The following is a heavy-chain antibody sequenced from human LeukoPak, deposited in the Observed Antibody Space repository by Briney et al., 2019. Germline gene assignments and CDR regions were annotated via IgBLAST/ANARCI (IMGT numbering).Heavy chain of an antibody. CDR1: GGSVSSGSYY. CDR2: IYYSAST. D-gene: IGHD5-18*01. CDR3: ARGSRGYSYG. J-gene: IGHJ4*02. Sequence: SETLSLTCTVSGGSVSSGSYYWSWIRQPPGKGLEWIGYIYYSASTNYNPSLKSRVTISLDTSKNQFSLKLSSVTAADTAVYFCARGSRGYSYGWGQGTLVTVSS. V-gene: IGHV4-61*01.